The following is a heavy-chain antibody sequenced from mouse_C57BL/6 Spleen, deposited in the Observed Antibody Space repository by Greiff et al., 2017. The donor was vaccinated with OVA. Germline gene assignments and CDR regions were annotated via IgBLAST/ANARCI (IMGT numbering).Heavy chain of an antibody. Sequence: QVQLQQSGAELVRPGASVTLSCKASGYTFTDYEMHWVKQTPVHGLEWIGAIDPETGGTAYNQKFKGKAILTADTSSSTAYMELRSLTSEDSAVYYCTRGTGAWFAYWGQGTLVTVSA. J-gene: IGHJ3*01. V-gene: IGHV1-15*01. CDR1: GYTFTDYE. CDR3: TRGTGAWFAY. CDR2: IDPETGGT. D-gene: IGHD3-3*01.